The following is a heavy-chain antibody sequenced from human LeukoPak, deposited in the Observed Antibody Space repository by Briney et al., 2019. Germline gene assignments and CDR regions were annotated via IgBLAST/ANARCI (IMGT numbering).Heavy chain of an antibody. J-gene: IGHJ4*02. CDR1: SGSISSSNW. CDR3: ARHLRAVAGGRYFDY. V-gene: IGHV4-4*02. Sequence: SETLSLTCAVSSGSISSSNWWSWVRQPPGKGLEWIGEVFHGGSTNFNPSLKSRVTISVDRSKNQFSLRLYSVTAADTAVYYCARHLRAVAGGRYFDYWGQGTQVTVSS. D-gene: IGHD6-19*01. CDR2: VFHGGST.